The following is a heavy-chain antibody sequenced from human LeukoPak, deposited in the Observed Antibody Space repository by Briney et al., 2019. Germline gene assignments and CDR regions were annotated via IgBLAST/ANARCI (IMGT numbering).Heavy chain of an antibody. D-gene: IGHD3-10*01. V-gene: IGHV3-23*01. CDR2: ISGSGGST. CDR3: AQNRGYWFGELFHFDC. CDR1: GFTFSSYA. Sequence: GGSLRLSCAASGFTFSSYAMSWVRQAPGKGLEWVSAISGSGGSTYYADSVKGRFTISRDNSKNTLYLQMNSLRAEDTAVYYCAQNRGYWFGELFHFDCWGQGTLVTVSS. J-gene: IGHJ4*02.